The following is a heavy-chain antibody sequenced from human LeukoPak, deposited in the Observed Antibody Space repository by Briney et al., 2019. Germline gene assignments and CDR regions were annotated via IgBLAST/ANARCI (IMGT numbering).Heavy chain of an antibody. CDR2: INPNSGGT. D-gene: IGHD3-10*01. Sequence: ASVTVSCKASGYTFTGYYMHWVRQAPGQGLEWMGWINPNSGGTNYAQKFQGWVTMTRDTSISTAYMELSRLRSDDTAGYYCARYGFGELSSYGMDVWGKGTTVTVSS. J-gene: IGHJ6*04. CDR1: GYTFTGYY. CDR3: ARYGFGELSSYGMDV. V-gene: IGHV1-2*04.